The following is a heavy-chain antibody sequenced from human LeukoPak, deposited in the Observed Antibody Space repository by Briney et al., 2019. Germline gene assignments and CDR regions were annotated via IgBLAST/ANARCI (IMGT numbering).Heavy chain of an antibody. CDR2: ISWNSGSI. V-gene: IGHV3-9*01. CDR1: GFTFDDYA. D-gene: IGHD3-16*02. J-gene: IGHJ4*02. Sequence: GRSLRLSCAASGFTFDDYAMHWVRQVPGKGLEWVSGISWNSGSIGYADSVKGRFTISRDNAKSSLYLHMNSLRAEDTAVYYCAKERAGYTNPYYFDYWGQGTLVTVSS. CDR3: AKERAGYTNPYYFDY.